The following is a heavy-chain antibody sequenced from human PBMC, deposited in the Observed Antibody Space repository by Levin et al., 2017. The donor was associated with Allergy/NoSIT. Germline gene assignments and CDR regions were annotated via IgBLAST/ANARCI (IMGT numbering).Heavy chain of an antibody. J-gene: IGHJ6*02. CDR3: ATDRLGMRRMYYYGMDV. Sequence: GESLKISCQVSGYTLTELSMHWVRQAPGKGLEWMGGFDPEDGETIYAQKFQGRVTMTEDTSTDTAYMELSSLRSEDTAVYYCATDRLGMRRMYYYGMDVWGQGTTVTVSS. D-gene: IGHD1-26*01. CDR2: FDPEDGET. CDR1: GYTLTELS. V-gene: IGHV1-24*01.